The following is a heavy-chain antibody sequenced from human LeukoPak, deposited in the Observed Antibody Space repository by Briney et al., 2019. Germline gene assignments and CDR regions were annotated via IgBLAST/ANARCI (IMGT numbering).Heavy chain of an antibody. CDR2: IASDGSHT. CDR3: ANGSTSHSGFDY. V-gene: IGHV3-30-3*01. CDR1: GFTFSTYF. D-gene: IGHD2-2*01. J-gene: IGHJ4*02. Sequence: PGRSLRLSCAASGFTFSTYFMHWVRQAPGKGLEWVADIASDGSHTFYVESVKGRFTISRDNSKNTLYLQMNSLRAEDTAVYYCANGSTSHSGFDYWGQGTLVTVSS.